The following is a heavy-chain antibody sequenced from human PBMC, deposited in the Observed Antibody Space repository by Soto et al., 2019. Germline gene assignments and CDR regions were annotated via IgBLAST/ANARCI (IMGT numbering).Heavy chain of an antibody. CDR3: ARDTGSGLRVEPRIFEY. CDR2: INAYNGDS. D-gene: IGHD2-15*01. CDR1: GYAFTSYT. V-gene: IGHV1-3*01. J-gene: IGHJ4*02. Sequence: QVQLVQSGAEVKKPGASVKVSCNPSGYAFTSYTMHWVRQAPGQGLEWMGWINAYNGDSKYSQKFQGRVTITRDTSASIAYMKLSSLRSEDTAVYYGARDTGSGLRVEPRIFEYWGQGNLVTVSA.